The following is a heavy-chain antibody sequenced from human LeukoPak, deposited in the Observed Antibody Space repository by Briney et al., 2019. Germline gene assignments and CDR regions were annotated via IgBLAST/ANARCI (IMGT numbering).Heavy chain of an antibody. CDR2: ISAYSDNT. D-gene: IGHD3-22*01. Sequence: ASVKVSCKASGYTFTRYGLSWVRQAPGQRLEWMAWISAYSDNTDYAQKFQGRLTVTKDTSTQTVYTELRSLSSDDTALYYCDQEGYDRRGYYGHWGQGALVTVSS. CDR3: DQEGYDRRGYYGH. J-gene: IGHJ4*02. V-gene: IGHV1-18*01. CDR1: GYTFTRYG.